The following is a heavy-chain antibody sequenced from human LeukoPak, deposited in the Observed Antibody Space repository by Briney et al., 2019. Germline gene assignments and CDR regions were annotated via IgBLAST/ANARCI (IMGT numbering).Heavy chain of an antibody. V-gene: IGHV4-30-2*01. CDR1: GGSISSGGYS. Sequence: SETLSLTCAVSGGSISSGGYSWSWIRQPPGKGLEWIGYIYHSGSTYYNPSLKSRVTISVDRSKNQFSLKLSSVTAADTAVYYCARGMNYDSSGYYTPEYYLDYWGQGTLVTVSS. J-gene: IGHJ4*02. CDR2: IYHSGST. D-gene: IGHD3-22*01. CDR3: ARGMNYDSSGYYTPEYYLDY.